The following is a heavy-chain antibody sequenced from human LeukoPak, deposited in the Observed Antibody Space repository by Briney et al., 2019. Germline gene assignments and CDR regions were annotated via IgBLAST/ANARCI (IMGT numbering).Heavy chain of an antibody. CDR3: ARAIVVVPAAIRIWFDP. J-gene: IGHJ5*02. D-gene: IGHD2-2*02. V-gene: IGHV4-31*03. CDR1: GGSISSGGYY. Sequence: SETLSLTRTVSGGSISSGGYYWSWIRQHPGKGLEWIGYIYYSGSTYYNPSLKSRVTISVDTSKNQFSLKLSSVTAADTAVYYCARAIVVVPAAIRIWFDPWGQGTLVTVSS. CDR2: IYYSGST.